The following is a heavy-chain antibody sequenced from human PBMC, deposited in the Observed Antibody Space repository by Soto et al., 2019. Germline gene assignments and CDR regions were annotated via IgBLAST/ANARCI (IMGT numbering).Heavy chain of an antibody. D-gene: IGHD6-13*01. CDR2: INPNIGGT. J-gene: IGHJ2*01. CDR1: GYTFTGYY. CDR3: ASSTRGGYFDL. Sequence: ASVKVSCKASGYTFTGYYMHWVRQAPGQGLEWMGWINPNIGGTNYAQKFQGWVTMTRDTSISTAYMELSRLRSEDTAVYYCASSTRGGYFDLWGRGTLVTVSS. V-gene: IGHV1-2*04.